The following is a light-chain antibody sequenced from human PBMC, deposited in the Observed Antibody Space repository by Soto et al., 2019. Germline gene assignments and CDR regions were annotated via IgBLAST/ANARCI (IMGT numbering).Light chain of an antibody. CDR1: SSNIGAGYD. J-gene: IGLJ1*01. V-gene: IGLV1-40*01. Sequence: QSVLTQPPSVSGAPGQRVTISCTESSSNIGAGYDVHWYQQLPGTAPKLLIYGNSNRPSGVPDRFSGSKSGTSASLAITGLQAEHEADYYCQSYASSLSGSRVFGTGTKLTVL. CDR3: QSYASSLSGSRV. CDR2: GNS.